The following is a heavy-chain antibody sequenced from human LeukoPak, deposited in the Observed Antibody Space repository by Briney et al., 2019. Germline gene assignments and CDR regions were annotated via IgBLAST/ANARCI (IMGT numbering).Heavy chain of an antibody. CDR2: IYYSGST. CDR1: GGSISSYY. J-gene: IGHJ5*02. Sequence: PSETLSLTCTVSGGSISSYYWSWLRQPPGKGLEWIGYIYYSGSTNYNPSPKSRVTISVDTSKNQFSLKLSSVTAADTAVYYCARVTRLDWLSHWRGSWFDPWGQGTLVTVSS. CDR3: ARVTRLDWLSHWRGSWFDP. D-gene: IGHD3-9*01. V-gene: IGHV4-59*01.